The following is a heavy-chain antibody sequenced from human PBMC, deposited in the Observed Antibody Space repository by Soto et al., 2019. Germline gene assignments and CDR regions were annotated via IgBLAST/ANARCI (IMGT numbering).Heavy chain of an antibody. V-gene: IGHV1-69*13. CDR3: ARDVCRYYYGSGSYYYYGMGV. CDR2: IIPIFGTA. J-gene: IGHJ6*02. CDR1: GGTVSSYA. D-gene: IGHD3-10*01. Sequence: SVNVSCKASGGTVSSYAISWVRPAPGQGLELMGGIIPIFGTANYAQKFQGRVTITADESTSTAYRELSSLRSEDTAVYYCARDVCRYYYGSGSYYYYGMGVWG.